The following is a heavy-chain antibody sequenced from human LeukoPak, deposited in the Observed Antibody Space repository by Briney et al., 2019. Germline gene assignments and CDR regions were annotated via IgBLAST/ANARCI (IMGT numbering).Heavy chain of an antibody. CDR1: GGSISSFY. J-gene: IGHJ2*01. CDR3: AREPLGGSGYFDL. V-gene: IGHV4-59*01. Sequence: SETLSLTCTVSGGSISSFYWSWIRQPPGKGLEWIGYIYYSGSTNYNPSLKSRVTISVDTSKNQSSLKLSSVTAADTAVYYCAREPLGGSGYFDLWGRGTLVTVSS. D-gene: IGHD2-15*01. CDR2: IYYSGST.